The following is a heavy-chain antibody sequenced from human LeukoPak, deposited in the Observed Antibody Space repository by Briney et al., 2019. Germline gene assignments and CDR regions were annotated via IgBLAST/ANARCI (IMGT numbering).Heavy chain of an antibody. Sequence: ASVKVSCKASGYTFTGYYMHWVRQAPGQGLEWMGRINPNDGATNYAQKLQGRVTITGDTSISTAYMELSSLRSDDTAVYYCTRETGSYHGNDYWGQGTLVTVSS. D-gene: IGHD1-26*01. CDR3: TRETGSYHGNDY. CDR2: INPNDGAT. J-gene: IGHJ4*02. CDR1: GYTFTGYY. V-gene: IGHV1-2*06.